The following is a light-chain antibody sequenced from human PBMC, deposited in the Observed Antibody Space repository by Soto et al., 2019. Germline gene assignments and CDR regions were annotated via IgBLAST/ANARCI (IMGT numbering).Light chain of an antibody. J-gene: IGKJ2*01. Sequence: DIKMTQSPFSLSASVGDRVTITCRASQSISTYVNWYQQKAAKAPTLLIYAASRLQSEVPSRFVGGGSDTEFTLTIIRLHPEDFATYYCQQSHGIPYTFGQGKKLEIK. V-gene: IGKV1-39*01. CDR2: AAS. CDR1: QSISTY. CDR3: QQSHGIPYT.